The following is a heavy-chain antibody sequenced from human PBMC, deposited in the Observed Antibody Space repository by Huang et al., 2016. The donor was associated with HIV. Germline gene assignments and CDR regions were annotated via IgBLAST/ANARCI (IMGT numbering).Heavy chain of an antibody. J-gene: IGHJ4*02. Sequence: QVQLVQSGAEVKKPGASVTVSCKSSGYTFLDYYVHWVRQAPGQVLPVLGCSNHTSGDTNYAQRFKGSVTLTRDTSIGTVYMDLSTLTSYDTAVYYCARAPATSYFAIFDDWGPGTLVTVSS. CDR3: ARAPATSYFAIFDD. D-gene: IGHD1-26*01. CDR2: SNHTSGDT. V-gene: IGHV1-2*02. CDR1: GYTFLDYY.